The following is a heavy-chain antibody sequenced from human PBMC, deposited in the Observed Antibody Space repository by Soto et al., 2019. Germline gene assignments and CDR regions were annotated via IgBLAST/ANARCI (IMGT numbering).Heavy chain of an antibody. Sequence: VGSLRLSCAASGFTFSSYWMHWVRQAPGKGLVWVSRINSDGSSTSYADSVKGRFTISRDDSKSIAYLQMNSLKTEDTAVYYCTRARAGVPAAMDYYYYYGMDVWGQGTTVTVSS. D-gene: IGHD2-2*01. V-gene: IGHV3-74*01. J-gene: IGHJ6*02. CDR2: INSDGSST. CDR1: GFTFSSYW. CDR3: TRARAGVPAAMDYYYYYGMDV.